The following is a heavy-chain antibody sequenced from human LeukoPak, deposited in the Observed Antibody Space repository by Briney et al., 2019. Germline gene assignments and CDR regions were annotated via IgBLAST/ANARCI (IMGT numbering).Heavy chain of an antibody. J-gene: IGHJ5*02. CDR2: IYYSGST. V-gene: IGHV4-59*08. Sequence: SETLSLTCTVSGGSISSYYWSWIRQPPGKGLEWIGYIYYSGSTNYNPSLKSRVTISVDTSKNQFSLKLSSVTAADTAVYYCARWIVNYDFWSGYSGKAGFDPWGQGTLVTVSS. D-gene: IGHD3-3*01. CDR1: GGSISSYY. CDR3: ARWIVNYDFWSGYSGKAGFDP.